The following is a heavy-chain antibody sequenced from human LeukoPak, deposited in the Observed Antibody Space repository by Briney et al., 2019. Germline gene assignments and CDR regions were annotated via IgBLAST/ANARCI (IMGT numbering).Heavy chain of an antibody. CDR3: ARELHLAGAGYYYYYYMDV. CDR1: GFTFSSYS. V-gene: IGHV3-21*01. J-gene: IGHJ6*03. D-gene: IGHD6-13*01. Sequence: KPGGSLRLSCAASGFTFSSYSMNWVRQAPGKGLEWVSSISSSSSYIYYADSVKGRFTISRDNAKNSLYLQMNSLRAEDTAVYYCARELHLAGAGYYYYYYMDVWGKGTTVTVSS. CDR2: ISSSSSYI.